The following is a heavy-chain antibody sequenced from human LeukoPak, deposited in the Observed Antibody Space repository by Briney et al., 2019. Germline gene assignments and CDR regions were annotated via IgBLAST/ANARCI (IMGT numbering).Heavy chain of an antibody. V-gene: IGHV3-64*01. J-gene: IGHJ1*01. Sequence: PGGSLRLSCAASGFTLSSYSMHWARQAPGKGLEFVSAISKNGRNTYYGNSMKGRFTISRDISKNTLYLQMGSLRPEDMAVYYCARVDSGSACASWGQGILVTVSS. CDR2: ISKNGRNT. CDR3: ARVDSGSACAS. CDR1: GFTLSSYS. D-gene: IGHD6-19*01.